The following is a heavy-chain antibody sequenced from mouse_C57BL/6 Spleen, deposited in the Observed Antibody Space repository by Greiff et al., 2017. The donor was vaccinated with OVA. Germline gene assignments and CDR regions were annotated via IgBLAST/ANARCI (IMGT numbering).Heavy chain of an antibody. J-gene: IGHJ3*01. Sequence: VQLQQSGAELVKPGASVKLSCKASGYTFTDYYMHWVKQRPGRGLEWIGRIDPNNGGTKYNQKFKGKATLTVDKPSSTAYLQLSSLTSEDSAVYCCAYCDYGGFAYWGQGTLVTVSA. D-gene: IGHD2-13*01. V-gene: IGHV1-72*01. CDR1: GYTFTDYY. CDR2: IDPNNGGT. CDR3: AYCDYGGFAY.